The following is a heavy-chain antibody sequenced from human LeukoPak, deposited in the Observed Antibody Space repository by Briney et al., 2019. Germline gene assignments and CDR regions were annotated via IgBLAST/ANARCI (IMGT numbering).Heavy chain of an antibody. CDR3: AECDSSGYFH. CDR1: GGTFSSYA. J-gene: IGHJ4*02. Sequence: SVKVSCKASGGTFSSYAIAWVRQAPGQGLEWMGGIIPIFGTTNYAQKFQGRVTITTDESTSTAYMELSSLRSEDTAVYYCAECDSSGYFHWGQGTLVTVSS. CDR2: IIPIFGTT. D-gene: IGHD3-22*01. V-gene: IGHV1-69*05.